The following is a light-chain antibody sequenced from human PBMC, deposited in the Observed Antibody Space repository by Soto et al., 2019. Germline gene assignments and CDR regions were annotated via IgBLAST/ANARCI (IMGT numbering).Light chain of an antibody. J-gene: IGKJ1*01. CDR3: QQYDLSPWT. V-gene: IGKV3-20*01. Sequence: EIVLTQSPGTLSLSPGERATLSCRASQTVGSKYLAWYYQKPGQAPRLLIYGASNRATGIPDRFSGSGSGTDFNITISRLEPEDFALYYCQQYDLSPWTFGQGTKVDIK. CDR1: QTVGSKY. CDR2: GAS.